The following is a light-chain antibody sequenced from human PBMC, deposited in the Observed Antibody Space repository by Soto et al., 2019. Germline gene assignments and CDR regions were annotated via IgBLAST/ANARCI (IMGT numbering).Light chain of an antibody. Sequence: EIVLTQSPGTLSLSPGERATLSCRASQSVCSSYLAWYQQMPGQAPRLLMFGTSNRATGIPDRFSGSGSGTDFTLTINSLEPEDFAVYYCQQYGSSPRTFGQGTKVDIK. CDR1: QSVCSSY. J-gene: IGKJ1*01. CDR2: GTS. V-gene: IGKV3-20*01. CDR3: QQYGSSPRT.